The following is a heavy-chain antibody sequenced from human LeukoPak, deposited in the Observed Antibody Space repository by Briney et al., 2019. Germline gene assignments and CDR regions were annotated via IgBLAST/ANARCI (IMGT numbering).Heavy chain of an antibody. CDR3: AGRGRAGSDMLALDY. CDR1: GASVTDYY. V-gene: IGHV4-59*02. J-gene: IGHJ4*02. Sequence: SETLSLTCSVSGASVTDYYWSWIRQTPGKGLEWLGHIYYSVTTHYNPSLKSRLSISVDTSKNQFSLRLSSVTAADTAVYYCAGRGRAGSDMLALDYWGQGTLITVSS. D-gene: IGHD6-19*01. CDR2: IYYSVTT.